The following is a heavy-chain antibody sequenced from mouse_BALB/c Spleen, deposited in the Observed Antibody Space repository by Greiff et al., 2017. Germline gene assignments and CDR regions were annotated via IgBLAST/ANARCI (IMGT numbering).Heavy chain of an antibody. Sequence: EVQRVESGGGLVQPGGSLKLSCAASGFTFSSYGMSWVRQTPDKRLELVATINSNGGSTYYPDSVKGRFTISRDNAKNTLYLQMSSLKSEDTAMYYCARELGRGFAYWGQGTLVTVSA. V-gene: IGHV5-6-3*01. CDR2: INSNGGST. CDR3: ARELGRGFAY. J-gene: IGHJ3*01. CDR1: GFTFSSYG. D-gene: IGHD4-1*01.